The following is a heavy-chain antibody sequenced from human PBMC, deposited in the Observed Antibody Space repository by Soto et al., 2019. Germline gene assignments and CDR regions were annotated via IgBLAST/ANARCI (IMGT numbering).Heavy chain of an antibody. D-gene: IGHD6-6*01. V-gene: IGHV4-4*02. CDR3: ARDGARRSLVGPKHYYYGMDV. J-gene: IGHJ6*02. Sequence: QVQLQESGPGLVKPSGTLSLTCAVSGGSISSSNWWSWVRQPPGKGLEWIGEIYHSGSTNYNPSLKSRVTIAVDKSKNQFSLKLSSVTAADTAVYYCARDGARRSLVGPKHYYYGMDVWGQGTTVTVSS. CDR1: GGSISSSNW. CDR2: IYHSGST.